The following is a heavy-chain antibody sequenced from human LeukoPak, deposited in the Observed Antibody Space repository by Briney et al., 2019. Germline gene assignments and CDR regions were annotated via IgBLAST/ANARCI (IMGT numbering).Heavy chain of an antibody. Sequence: GASVKDSCKASGYTFAAHHIHWVRQAPGQGLEWMGWILPDGRDTKYSQKFQDRMTLTTDTSTNTAYMELSRLKPDDTAVYYCSGRYGPGPVWGQGTLISASP. D-gene: IGHD3-10*01. V-gene: IGHV1-2*02. CDR1: GYTFAAHH. CDR2: ILPDGRDT. CDR3: SGRYGPGPV. J-gene: IGHJ4*02.